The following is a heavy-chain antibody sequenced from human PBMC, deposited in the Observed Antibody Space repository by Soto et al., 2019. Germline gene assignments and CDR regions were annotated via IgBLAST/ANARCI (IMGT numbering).Heavy chain of an antibody. Sequence: QVQVVQSGAEVKKPGSSVKVSCKASGGTFSSYTITWVRQAPGQGLEWLGRIIPIFGVTNYAQKFQDRLTMSADRPTNTADMELSSLTSADTAVYYCVRDWESTTQTWGFGDSWGQGTLVTVSS. V-gene: IGHV1-69*04. CDR1: GGTFSSYT. CDR2: IIPIFGVT. J-gene: IGHJ4*02. D-gene: IGHD3-10*01. CDR3: VRDWESTTQTWGFGDS.